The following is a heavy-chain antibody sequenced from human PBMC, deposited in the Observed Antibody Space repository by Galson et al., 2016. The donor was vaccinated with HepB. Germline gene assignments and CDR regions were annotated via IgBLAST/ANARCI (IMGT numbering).Heavy chain of an antibody. CDR1: GFSLSNYW. D-gene: IGHD6-19*01. V-gene: IGHV3-7*04. CDR3: ARVSTISLPGT. Sequence: SLRLSCAASGFSLSNYWMDWVRQAPGKGLEWVANIEGDGSETNYVDSVKGRFTISRDNTKNSLYLEMNSLRAEDTAVYYCARVSTISLPGTWGQGTLVTVSS. CDR2: IEGDGSET. J-gene: IGHJ4*02.